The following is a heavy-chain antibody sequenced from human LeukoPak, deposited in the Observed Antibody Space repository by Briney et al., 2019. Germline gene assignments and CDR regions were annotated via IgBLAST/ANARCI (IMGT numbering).Heavy chain of an antibody. V-gene: IGHV5-51*01. CDR1: GYSFTSYW. J-gene: IGHJ4*02. CDR2: IYPGDSDT. Sequence: GEPLKTSCKGSGYSFTSYWIGWVRQMPGKGLGWVGIIYPGDSDTRYSPSFQGQVTISADKSISTAYLQWSSLEASDTAMYYCARQDTAMVTPFDYWGQGTLVTVSS. CDR3: ARQDTAMVTPFDY. D-gene: IGHD5-18*01.